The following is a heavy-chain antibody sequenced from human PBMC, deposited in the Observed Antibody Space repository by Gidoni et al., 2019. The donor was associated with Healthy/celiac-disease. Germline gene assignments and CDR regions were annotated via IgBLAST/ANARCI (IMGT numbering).Heavy chain of an antibody. D-gene: IGHD3-3*01. CDR1: GFTFRSYA. CDR2: ISYDGSNK. V-gene: IGHV3-30*04. Sequence: QVQLVESGGGVVQPGRSLRLSCAASGFTFRSYAMHWVRQAPGKGLEWVAVISYDGSNKYYADSVKGRFTISRDNSKNTLYLQMNSLRAEDTAVYYCARPGGITIFGVVNRIHYYFDYWGQGTLVTVSS. CDR3: ARPGGITIFGVVNRIHYYFDY. J-gene: IGHJ4*02.